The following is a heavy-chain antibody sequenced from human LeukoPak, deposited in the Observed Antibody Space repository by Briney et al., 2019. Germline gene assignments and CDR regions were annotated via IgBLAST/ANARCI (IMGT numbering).Heavy chain of an antibody. CDR2: INPNSGGT. D-gene: IGHD2-21*02. CDR1: GYSFTSYY. J-gene: IGHJ4*02. V-gene: IGHV1-2*02. CDR3: ASEGVVVTAIPDY. Sequence: ASVKVSFKTSGYSFTSYYIHWVRQAPGQGLEWMGWINPNSGGTNYAQKFQGRVTMTRDTSISTAYMELSRLRSDDTAVYYCASEGVVVTAIPDYWGQGTLVTVSS.